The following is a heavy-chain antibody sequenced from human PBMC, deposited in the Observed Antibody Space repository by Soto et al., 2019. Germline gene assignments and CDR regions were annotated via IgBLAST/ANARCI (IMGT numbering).Heavy chain of an antibody. CDR3: ARGGSQWFDP. V-gene: IGHV1-18*01. CDR2: ISAYNGDT. Sequence: QVQLVQSGPEVKKPGASVKVFCKASGYTFTTFGITWVRQAPGQGLEWMGWISAYNGDTNYAQKCQDRVTMTTDTSTTTAYMELRNIKSDDTAVYYCARGGSQWFDPWGQGTLVTVSS. J-gene: IGHJ5*02. D-gene: IGHD6-25*01. CDR1: GYTFTTFG.